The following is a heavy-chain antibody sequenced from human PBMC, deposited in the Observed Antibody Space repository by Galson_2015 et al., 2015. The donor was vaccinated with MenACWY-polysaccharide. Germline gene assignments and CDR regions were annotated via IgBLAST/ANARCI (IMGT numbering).Heavy chain of an antibody. CDR1: GFTFAIYG. CDR2: ISGSGGST. V-gene: IGHV3-23*01. Sequence: SLRLSCAASGFTFAIYGMSWVRQAPGKGLEWASGISGSGGSTYYPDSVKGRFTISRDNPKNTLYLQVNSLRVEDTAVYYCARIRSGSSTWYWFDPWGQGTLVTVSS. J-gene: IGHJ5*02. CDR3: ARIRSGSSTWYWFDP. D-gene: IGHD6-13*01.